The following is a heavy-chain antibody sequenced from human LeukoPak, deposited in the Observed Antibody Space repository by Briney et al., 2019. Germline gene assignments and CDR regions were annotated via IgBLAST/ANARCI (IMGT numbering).Heavy chain of an antibody. CDR1: GFTFSSYA. Sequence: PGGSLRLSCAASGFTFSSYAMHWVRQAPGKGLEWVAVISYDGSNKYYADSVKGRFTISRDNSKNTLYLQMNSLRAEDTAVYYCAKVFGYSYGLDYWGQGTLVTVSS. J-gene: IGHJ4*02. V-gene: IGHV3-30-3*01. CDR2: ISYDGSNK. D-gene: IGHD5-18*01. CDR3: AKVFGYSYGLDY.